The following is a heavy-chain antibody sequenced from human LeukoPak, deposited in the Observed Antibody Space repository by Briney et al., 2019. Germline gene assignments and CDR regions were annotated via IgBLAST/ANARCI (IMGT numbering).Heavy chain of an antibody. CDR1: GGSISSYY. V-gene: IGHV4-59*01. CDR3: ARYCGSGTHFDY. Sequence: SETLSLTCTVSGGSISSYYWSWIRQPPGKGLEWIGYIYYSGSTNYNPSLKSRVTISVDTSKNQFSLKLSSVTAADTAVYYCARYCGSGTHFDYWGQGTLVTVSS. CDR2: IYYSGST. J-gene: IGHJ4*02. D-gene: IGHD3-10*01.